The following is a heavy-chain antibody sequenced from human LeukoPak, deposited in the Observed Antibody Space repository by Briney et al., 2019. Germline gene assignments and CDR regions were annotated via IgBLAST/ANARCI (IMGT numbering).Heavy chain of an antibody. CDR1: WVSISRSSAY. CDR2: IYYSKNT. J-gene: IGHJ4*02. Sequence: SETLSLTCSVSWVSISRSSAYWGWIRQPPGKGLEWIGSIYYSKNTYYNPSLKSRVTISADTSQNQFSLTLRSLSATDTAVYYCLSLRGFPYGSFDYWGQGTLVTVSS. CDR3: LSLRGFPYGSFDY. D-gene: IGHD5-18*01. V-gene: IGHV4-39*01.